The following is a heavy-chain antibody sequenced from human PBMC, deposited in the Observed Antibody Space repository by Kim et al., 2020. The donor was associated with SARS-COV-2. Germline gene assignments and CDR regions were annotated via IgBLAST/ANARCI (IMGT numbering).Heavy chain of an antibody. J-gene: IGHJ4*02. V-gene: IGHV3-30*18. CDR3: AKSSSGSYYTHFDY. D-gene: IGHD3-10*01. Sequence: GGSLRLSCAASGFTFSSYGMHWVRQAPGKGLEWVAVISYDGSNKYYADSVKGRFTISRDNSKNTLYLQMNSLRAEDTAVYYCAKSSSGSYYTHFDYWGQGTXVTVSS. CDR1: GFTFSSYG. CDR2: ISYDGSNK.